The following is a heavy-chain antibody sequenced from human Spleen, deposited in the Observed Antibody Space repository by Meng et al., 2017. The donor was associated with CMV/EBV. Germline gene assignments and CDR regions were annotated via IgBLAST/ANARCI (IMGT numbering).Heavy chain of an antibody. J-gene: IGHJ4*02. V-gene: IGHV4-39*07. CDR3: GRERGSSAWLDH. CDR1: GGSISSSSYY. CDR2: IYYSGTP. D-gene: IGHD2-2*01. Sequence: GSLRLSCTASGGSISSSSYYWGWVRQPPGKGLEWIGSIYYSGTPYYNPSLKSRVTISADTSKNQFSLKLSSVTAADTAVYYCGRERGSSAWLDHWGQGTLVTVSS.